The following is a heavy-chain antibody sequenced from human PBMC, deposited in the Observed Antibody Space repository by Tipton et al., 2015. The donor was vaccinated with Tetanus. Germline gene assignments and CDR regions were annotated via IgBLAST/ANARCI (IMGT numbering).Heavy chain of an antibody. CDR1: GGSISTKTYY. J-gene: IGHJ5*02. D-gene: IGHD3-10*01. Sequence: TLSLTCFVSGGSISTKTYYWGWIRQTPGKGLKWIASISHSATTFYNPSLKSRVTMSVDPSKNQFSVRLSSVTAADTGVYYCARHVGGYGSPPHDLWGQGTLVTVSS. CDR3: ARHVGGYGSPPHDL. CDR2: ISHSATT. V-gene: IGHV4-39*01.